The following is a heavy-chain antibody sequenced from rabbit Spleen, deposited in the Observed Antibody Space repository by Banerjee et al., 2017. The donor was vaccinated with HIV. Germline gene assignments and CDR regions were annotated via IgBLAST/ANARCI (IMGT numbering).Heavy chain of an antibody. V-gene: IGHV1S47*01. CDR3: ARDGAGGSYFAL. Sequence: QEQLVESGGGLVQPGGSLKLSCKASGFDFSTYSMSWVRQAPGKGLEWIGYIVPIFGFTYYANWVNGRFSISRENAQNTVFLQMTSLTAADTATYFCARDGAGGSYFALWGQGTLITVS. D-gene: IGHD8-1*01. CDR1: GFDFSTYS. CDR2: IVPIFGFT. J-gene: IGHJ3*01.